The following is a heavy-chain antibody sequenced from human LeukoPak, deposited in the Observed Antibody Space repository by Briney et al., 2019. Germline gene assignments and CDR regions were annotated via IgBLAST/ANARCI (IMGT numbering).Heavy chain of an antibody. D-gene: IGHD4-11*01. J-gene: IGHJ4*02. V-gene: IGHV3-15*01. CDR1: GFTFSNAW. CDR2: IKSKTDGGTT. CDR3: TTDAHDGFSLYSNYGDYDY. Sequence: GGSLRLSCAASGFTFSNAWMSWVRQAPGKGLEWVGRIKSKTDGGTTDYAAPVKGRFTISRDDSKNTLYLQMNSLKTEDTAVYYCTTDAHDGFSLYSNYGDYDYWGQGTLVTVSS.